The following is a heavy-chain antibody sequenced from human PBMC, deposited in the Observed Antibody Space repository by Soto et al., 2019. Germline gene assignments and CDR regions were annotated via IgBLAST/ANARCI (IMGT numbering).Heavy chain of an antibody. J-gene: IGHJ4*02. CDR2: ISGSGSTI. CDR1: VFTFSSYA. CDR3: AKVFYYYDSSGYYYFDY. D-gene: IGHD3-22*01. Sequence: CAASVFTFSSYAVSWVRQAPGKGPEWISSISGSGSTIYYADSVKGRFTISRDNSKNTLYLQMSSLRAEDTAVYYCAKVFYYYDSSGYYYFDYWGQGTLVTVSS. V-gene: IGHV3-23*01.